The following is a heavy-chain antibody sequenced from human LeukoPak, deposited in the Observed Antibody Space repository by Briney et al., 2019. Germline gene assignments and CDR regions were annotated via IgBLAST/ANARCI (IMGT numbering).Heavy chain of an antibody. V-gene: IGHV3-53*01. Sequence: PGGSLRLSCAASGFTVSSNYMSWVRQAPGKGLEWASVIYSSGSTYYADSVKGRFTISRDNSKNTLYLQMNSLRAEDTAVYYCARVGGWSNYYYYGMDVWGQGTTVTVSS. J-gene: IGHJ6*02. D-gene: IGHD6-19*01. CDR3: ARVGGWSNYYYYGMDV. CDR2: IYSSGST. CDR1: GFTVSSNY.